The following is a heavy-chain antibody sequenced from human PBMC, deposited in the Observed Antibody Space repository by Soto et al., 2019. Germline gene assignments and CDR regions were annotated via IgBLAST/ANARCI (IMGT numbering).Heavy chain of an antibody. Sequence: QVHLVQSGAEVRKPGASVKVSCKASGYTFTSYDINWVRQATGQGLEWMRWMNPNSGNTAYAQKFQCSVTMTRNTSISTAHMELSSLRSEDTAGADCAREGTRGFDPWGQGTLVTVSS. V-gene: IGHV1-8*01. J-gene: IGHJ5*02. CDR1: GYTFTSYD. CDR3: AREGTRGFDP. CDR2: MNPNSGNT.